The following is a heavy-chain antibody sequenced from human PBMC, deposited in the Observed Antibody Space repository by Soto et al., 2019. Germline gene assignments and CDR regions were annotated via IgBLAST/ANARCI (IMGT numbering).Heavy chain of an antibody. V-gene: IGHV1-18*01. CDR2: ISGYNGNT. CDR1: GYIFSTYG. CDR3: ARAERHSTSWYAMDV. Sequence: QAQLVQSGAEVKKPGASVKVSCKASGYIFSTYGITWVRQAPGQGLEWMGWISGYNGNTDDGQKLQGRVSMTIETSTSTAYMELRSLRADDTAVYYCARAERHSTSWYAMDVWGQGTTGIVSS. J-gene: IGHJ6*02. D-gene: IGHD2-2*01.